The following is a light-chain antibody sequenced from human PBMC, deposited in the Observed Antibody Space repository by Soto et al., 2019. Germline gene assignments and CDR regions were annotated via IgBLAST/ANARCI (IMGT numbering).Light chain of an antibody. V-gene: IGKV1-5*01. Sequence: DIQMTQSPSTVSASVGDGVTITCRASQSIRTWLAWYQQKPGNPPKLLIYDASTLESGVSSGFCGSGSGTEFTLTISSLQPDDFATYYCQQYNSYPYTFGQGTKLEIK. CDR2: DAS. CDR3: QQYNSYPYT. CDR1: QSIRTW. J-gene: IGKJ2*01.